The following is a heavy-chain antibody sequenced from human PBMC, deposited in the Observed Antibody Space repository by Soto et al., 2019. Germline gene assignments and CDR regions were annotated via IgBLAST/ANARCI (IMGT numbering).Heavy chain of an antibody. Sequence: QEQLVESGGGVVQPGRSLRLSCAASGFSFRRYGMHWVRQAPGKGLEWVAVIWYDGSNKYYGDFLKGRFTISRDNSKITRYLQMNSPRADDSGVYYCAREGFYSRSSEYSGYNYYGMDVWGQGTTVIVTS. CDR3: AREGFYSRSSEYSGYNYYGMDV. CDR2: IWYDGSNK. CDR1: GFSFRRYG. J-gene: IGHJ6*02. V-gene: IGHV3-33*01. D-gene: IGHD6-6*01.